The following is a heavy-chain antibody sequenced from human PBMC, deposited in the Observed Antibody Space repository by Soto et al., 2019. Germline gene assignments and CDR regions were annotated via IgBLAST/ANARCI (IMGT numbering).Heavy chain of an antibody. J-gene: IGHJ6*02. CDR3: ARDTSYDFWSGRRVVFYYYGMDV. D-gene: IGHD3-3*01. V-gene: IGHV1-2*02. CDR1: GYTFTGYY. Sequence: ASVKVSCKASGYTFTGYYMHWVRQAPGQGLEWMGWINPNSGGTNYAQNFQGRVTMTRDTSISTAYMELSRLRSDDTAVYYCARDTSYDFWSGRRVVFYYYGMDVWGQGTTVTVSS. CDR2: INPNSGGT.